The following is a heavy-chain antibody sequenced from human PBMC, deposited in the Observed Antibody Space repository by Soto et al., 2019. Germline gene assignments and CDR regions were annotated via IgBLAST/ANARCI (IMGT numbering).Heavy chain of an antibody. J-gene: IGHJ1*01. CDR3: ARQGRYGDSFFQH. CDR2: IYYSGST. CDR1: GGSISSSSYY. Sequence: QLQLQESGPGLVKPSETLSLTCTVSGGSISSSSYYWGWIRQPPGKGLEWIGSIYYSGSTYYNPSLKSRVTISVDTSKNQFSLKLSSVTAADTAVYYCARQGRYGDSFFQHWGQGTLVTVSS. V-gene: IGHV4-39*01. D-gene: IGHD4-17*01.